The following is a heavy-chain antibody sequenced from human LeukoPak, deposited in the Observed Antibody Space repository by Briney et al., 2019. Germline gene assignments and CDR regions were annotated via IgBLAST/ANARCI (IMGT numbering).Heavy chain of an antibody. CDR1: GGSISSGDYY. Sequence: SETLSLTCTVSGGSISSGDYYWSWIRQPPGKGLEWIAYISHSGGTYYNPSLKSRVTISVDTSKNQFSLKLSSVTAADTAVYYCARHENDFWSGYPRSSFDYWGQGTLVTVSS. J-gene: IGHJ4*02. D-gene: IGHD3-3*01. CDR2: ISHSGGT. CDR3: ARHENDFWSGYPRSSFDY. V-gene: IGHV4-30-4*01.